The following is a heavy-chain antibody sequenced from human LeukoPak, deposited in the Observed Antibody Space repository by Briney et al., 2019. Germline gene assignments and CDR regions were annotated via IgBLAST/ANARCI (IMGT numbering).Heavy chain of an antibody. J-gene: IGHJ4*02. V-gene: IGHV3-48*04. Sequence: GSLRLSCAASGFSFSSYSMNWVRQAPGKGLEWVSYISTSSSLIYYADSVKGRFTISRDDAKNSLYLQMNSLRAEDTAVYYCARRHEYGDYWGLGTLVTVSS. CDR1: GFSFSSYS. CDR3: ARRHEYGDY. CDR2: ISTSSSLI. D-gene: IGHD4-17*01.